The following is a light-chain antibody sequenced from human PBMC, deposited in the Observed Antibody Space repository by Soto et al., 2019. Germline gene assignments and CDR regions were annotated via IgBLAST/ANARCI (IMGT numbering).Light chain of an antibody. V-gene: IGKV3-11*01. Sequence: EIVLTQSPATLSLSPGERATLSCRASQSVSTYFAWYQQKPGQAPRLLIYDASTTATGIPARFSGSGSGTDFTLTISSLEPEDVAVYYCQHRGNWPLTFGGGTRVEIK. CDR3: QHRGNWPLT. CDR1: QSVSTY. J-gene: IGKJ4*01. CDR2: DAS.